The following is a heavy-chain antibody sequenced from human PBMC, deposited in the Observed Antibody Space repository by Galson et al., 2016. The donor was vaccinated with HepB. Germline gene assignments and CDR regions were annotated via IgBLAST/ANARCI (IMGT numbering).Heavy chain of an antibody. D-gene: IGHD1-26*01. CDR2: IYPGDSDT. V-gene: IGHV5-51*03. Sequence: QSGAEVKKPGESLKISCKASGYNFTKQWIGWVRQMPGKGLEWMGIIYPGDSDTRYGPSFEGQVTVSADKSITTAFLQWNRREASDTAMYYCASSGYTGNFLPYWGQGTLVTVSS. CDR3: ASSGYTGNFLPY. CDR1: GYNFTKQW. J-gene: IGHJ4*01.